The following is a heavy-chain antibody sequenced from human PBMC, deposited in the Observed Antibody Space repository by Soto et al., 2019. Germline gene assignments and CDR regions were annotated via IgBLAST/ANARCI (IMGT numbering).Heavy chain of an antibody. CDR1: GFTFDDYA. D-gene: IGHD2-21*01. Sequence: GGSLRLSCAASGFTFDDYAMHWVRQVPGKGLEWVTSISWNSGSIDYADSVKGRFTVSRDNAKNSLYLQMNSLRAEDTALYFCAKDATNGGNSGGSFDIWGQGTMVTVPS. V-gene: IGHV3-9*01. CDR3: AKDATNGGNSGGSFDI. J-gene: IGHJ3*02. CDR2: ISWNSGSI.